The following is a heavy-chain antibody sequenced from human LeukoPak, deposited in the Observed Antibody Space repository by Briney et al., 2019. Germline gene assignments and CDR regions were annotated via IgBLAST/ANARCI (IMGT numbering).Heavy chain of an antibody. CDR3: ARAVSGILPDY. J-gene: IGHJ4*02. D-gene: IGHD2-8*01. CDR2: IYYSGST. Sequence: SETLSLTCTVSGGSISSYYWSWIRQPPGKGLEWIGYIYYSGSTNYNPSLKSRVTISVDTSKNQFSLKLSSVTAADTAVYYCARAVSGILPDYWGQGTLVTVSS. CDR1: GGSISSYY. V-gene: IGHV4-59*12.